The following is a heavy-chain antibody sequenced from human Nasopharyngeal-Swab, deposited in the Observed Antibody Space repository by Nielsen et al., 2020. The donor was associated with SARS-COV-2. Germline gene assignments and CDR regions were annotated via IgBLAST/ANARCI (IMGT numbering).Heavy chain of an antibody. V-gene: IGHV3-30-3*01. CDR1: GFTFSSYA. D-gene: IGHD4-23*01. CDR3: ASAYSGSYWYFDL. J-gene: IGHJ2*01. Sequence: GESLKISCAASGFTFSSYAMHWVRQAPGKGLEWVAVISYDGSNKYYADSVKGRFTISRDDSKNTLYLQMNSLRAEDTAVYYCASAYSGSYWYFDLWGRGTLVTVSS. CDR2: ISYDGSNK.